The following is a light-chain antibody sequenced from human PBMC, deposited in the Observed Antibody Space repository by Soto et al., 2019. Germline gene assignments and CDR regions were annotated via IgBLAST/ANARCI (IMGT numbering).Light chain of an antibody. CDR2: DAS. Sequence: DIQMTQSPSTLSASVGARVTITCRASQSISSWLAWYQQKPGKAPKLLIYDASSLESGVPSRFSGSGSGTEFTLTISSLQPDEFATYYCQQYNSYSPTVGQGTKVDIK. J-gene: IGKJ1*01. CDR3: QQYNSYSPT. CDR1: QSISSW. V-gene: IGKV1-5*01.